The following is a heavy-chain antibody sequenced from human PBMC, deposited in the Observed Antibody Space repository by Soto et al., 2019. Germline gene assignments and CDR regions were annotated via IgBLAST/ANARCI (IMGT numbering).Heavy chain of an antibody. V-gene: IGHV3-21*01. Sequence: PGGSLRLSCAASGFTFSSNSMNWVRQAPGKGLEWVSSISSSSSYIYYADSVKGRFTISRDNAKNSLYLQMNSLRAEDTAVYYCAMGDYCGSTSCYTRWFDPWGQGTLVTVSS. CDR1: GFTFSSNS. J-gene: IGHJ5*02. D-gene: IGHD2-2*02. CDR3: AMGDYCGSTSCYTRWFDP. CDR2: ISSSSSYI.